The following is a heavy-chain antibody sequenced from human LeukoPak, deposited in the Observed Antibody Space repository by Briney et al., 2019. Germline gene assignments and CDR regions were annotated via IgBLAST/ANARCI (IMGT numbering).Heavy chain of an antibody. CDR3: ARRYDSSGYYITPLDH. CDR1: GFTFDESA. V-gene: IGHV3-49*04. Sequence: PGGSLRLSCTTSGFTFDESALNWVRQAPGKELEWVGFIRSKAYGGTTGYAASVNDRFTISRDDSKSIAYLQMSSLKTEDTAVYYCARRYDSSGYYITPLDHWGQGTLVTVSS. D-gene: IGHD3-22*01. CDR2: IRSKAYGGTT. J-gene: IGHJ4*02.